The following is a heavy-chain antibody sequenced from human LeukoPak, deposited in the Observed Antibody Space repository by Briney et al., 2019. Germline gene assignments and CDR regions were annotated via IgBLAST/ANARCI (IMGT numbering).Heavy chain of an antibody. J-gene: IGHJ4*02. V-gene: IGHV4-38-2*01. CDR1: GYSISSGYY. CDR2: IYHSGST. D-gene: IGHD2-2*01. Sequence: SETLSLTCAVSGYSISSGYYWGRIRQPPGKGLEWIGSIYHSGSTYYNPSLKSRVTISVDTSKNQFSLKLSSVTAADTAVYYCARSLVVPAAIGSYYFDYWGQGTLVTVSS. CDR3: ARSLVVPAAIGSYYFDY.